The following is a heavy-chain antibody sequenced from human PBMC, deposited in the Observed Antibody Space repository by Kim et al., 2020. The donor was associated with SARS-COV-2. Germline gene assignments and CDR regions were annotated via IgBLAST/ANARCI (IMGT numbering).Heavy chain of an antibody. J-gene: IGHJ5*02. CDR3: ARTKKNGGFDP. Sequence: TYYNPSLKSRVTISVDTSKNQFSLKLSSVTAADTAVYYCARTKKNGGFDPWGQGTLVTVSS. V-gene: IGHV4-31*02. D-gene: IGHD2-8*01. CDR2: T.